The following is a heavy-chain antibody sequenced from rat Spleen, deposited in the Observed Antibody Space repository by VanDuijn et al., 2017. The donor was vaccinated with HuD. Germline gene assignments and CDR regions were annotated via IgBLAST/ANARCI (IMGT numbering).Heavy chain of an antibody. CDR2: IIYDGSNT. J-gene: IGHJ2*01. CDR3: VRETGYNSYFDY. V-gene: IGHV5-17*01. D-gene: IGHD1-4*01. Sequence: EVQLVESGGGLVQPGRSLKLSCAASGFTFSDYTMAWVRQAPKKGLEWVAAIIYDGSNTYYRDSVKGRFTISRDNAKNTLYLQMDSLRSEDTATYYCVRETGYNSYFDYWGQGVMVTVSS. CDR1: GFTFSDYT.